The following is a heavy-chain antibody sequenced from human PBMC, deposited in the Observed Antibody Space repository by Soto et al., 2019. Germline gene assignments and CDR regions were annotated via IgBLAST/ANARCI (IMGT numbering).Heavy chain of an antibody. CDR2: ISAYNGNT. CDR3: ARGPEGLRFLEWLGPYYYYGMDV. D-gene: IGHD3-3*01. V-gene: IGHV1-18*01. Sequence: ASVKVSCKASGYTFTSYGISWVRQAPGQGLEWMGWISAYNGNTNYAQKLQGRVTMTTDTSTSTAYMELRSLRSDDTAVYYCARGPEGLRFLEWLGPYYYYGMDVWGQGTTVNVSS. CDR1: GYTFTSYG. J-gene: IGHJ6*02.